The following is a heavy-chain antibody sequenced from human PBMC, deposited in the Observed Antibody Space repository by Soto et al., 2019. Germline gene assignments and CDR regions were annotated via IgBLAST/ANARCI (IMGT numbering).Heavy chain of an antibody. CDR1: GFTFSSYA. CDR3: AKDLPTFMTVVVSRVRYFQH. CDR2: ISGTGDNT. Sequence: PGGSLRLSCAAAGFTFSSYAMSWVRQAPGKGLEWVSTISGTGDNTYYADSVRGRFTISRDNSKNTLYLQINSLRADDTAIYYCAKDLPTFMTVVVSRVRYFQHWGQGTQVTVSS. J-gene: IGHJ1*01. V-gene: IGHV3-23*01. D-gene: IGHD3-22*01.